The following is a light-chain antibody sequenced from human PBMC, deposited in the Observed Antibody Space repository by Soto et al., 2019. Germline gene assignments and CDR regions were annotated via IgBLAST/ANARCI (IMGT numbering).Light chain of an antibody. V-gene: IGLV2-14*01. J-gene: IGLJ3*02. Sequence: QSALTQPASVSGSPGQSITISCTGTSSDVGGYNYVSWYHQHPGKAPTVRIYEVSNRPSGDSNRFSGSKTGNTSSLTISGLQSDDEADYYCSSYTTISTLEVFGGGTKLTVL. CDR1: SSDVGGYNY. CDR2: EVS. CDR3: SSYTTISTLEV.